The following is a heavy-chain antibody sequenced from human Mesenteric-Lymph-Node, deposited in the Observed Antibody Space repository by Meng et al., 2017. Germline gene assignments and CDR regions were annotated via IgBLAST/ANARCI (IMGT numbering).Heavy chain of an antibody. Sequence: QVQLPESGPGLVKPSETLSLTCTVSGASVDSGSYHWSWVRQPPGKGLECIGYTYNGWSTYYNPSLKSRVTISVDKSENQFSLKLSSVTAADTAVYYCAGGAHYSWHSWGQGTLVTVSS. CDR2: TYNGWST. CDR3: AGGAHYSWHS. CDR1: GASVDSGSYH. D-gene: IGHD2-15*01. V-gene: IGHV4-30-4*01. J-gene: IGHJ4*02.